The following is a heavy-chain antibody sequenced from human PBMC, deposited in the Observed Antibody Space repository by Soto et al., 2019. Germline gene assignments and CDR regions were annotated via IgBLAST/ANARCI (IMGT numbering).Heavy chain of an antibody. J-gene: IGHJ3*02. D-gene: IGHD6-19*01. Sequence: HPVGSLRLSCVASGFTFSSYWMHWVRQAPGKGLVWVSRITTDGRSTSHADSVKGRFTISRDNAKNTLYLQMNSLRGEDTAVYYCATGIAVAGPVCFDIWGQGTMVTVSS. CDR1: GFTFSSYW. V-gene: IGHV3-74*01. CDR2: ITTDGRST. CDR3: ATGIAVAGPVCFDI.